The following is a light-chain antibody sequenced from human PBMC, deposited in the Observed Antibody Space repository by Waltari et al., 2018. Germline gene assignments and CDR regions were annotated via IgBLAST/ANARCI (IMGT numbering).Light chain of an antibody. CDR3: ATWDDRLKRPV. V-gene: IGLV1-44*01. CDR1: SSNIGNNT. J-gene: IGLJ2*01. CDR2: TNK. Sequence: QSVLTQAPSASGTPGQRVTISCSGGSSNIGNNTVVWYQQLPGTAPKLLIYTNKKRPSGVPDRFSSSKSGTSASLAITGLQSDDEADYYCATWDDRLKRPVFGGGTKLTVL.